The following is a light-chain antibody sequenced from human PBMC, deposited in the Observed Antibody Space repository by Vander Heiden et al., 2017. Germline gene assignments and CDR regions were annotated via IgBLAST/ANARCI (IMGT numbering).Light chain of an antibody. Sequence: QSALTQPTSASGSPGQSITISCTGTSSDVGSYNLVSWYQQHPGTAPKLMIYEGSKRPSGVSNRFSGSKSGNTASLTISGLQAEDEADYYCCSYAGSSTWVFGGGTKLTVL. CDR1: SSDVGSYNL. J-gene: IGLJ3*02. V-gene: IGLV2-23*01. CDR2: EGS. CDR3: CSYAGSSTWV.